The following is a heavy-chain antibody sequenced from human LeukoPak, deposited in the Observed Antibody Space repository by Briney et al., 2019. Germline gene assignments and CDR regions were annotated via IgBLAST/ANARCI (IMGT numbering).Heavy chain of an antibody. D-gene: IGHD6-13*01. CDR3: ARDVRAAPHYYYMDV. Sequence: GTSVKVSCKASGYTFTSYGISWVRQAPGQGLEWMGWISAYNGNTNYAQKLQGRVTMTTDTSTSTAYMELRSLRSDDTAVYYCARDVRAAPHYYYMDVWGKGTTVTVSS. V-gene: IGHV1-18*01. CDR1: GYTFTSYG. CDR2: ISAYNGNT. J-gene: IGHJ6*03.